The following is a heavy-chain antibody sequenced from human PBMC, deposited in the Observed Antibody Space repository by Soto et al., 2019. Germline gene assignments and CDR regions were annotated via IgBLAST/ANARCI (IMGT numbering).Heavy chain of an antibody. V-gene: IGHV3-30-3*01. D-gene: IGHD6-19*01. CDR3: ARGYSSGWYCDY. J-gene: IGHJ4*02. CDR1: GFTFSSYA. CDR2: ISYDGRNK. Sequence: QVHLVESGGGVVQPGRSLRLSCAASGFTFSSYAMHWVRQAPGKGLEWVAVISYDGRNKYYADSVKGRFTISRDNSKNTLYLQMNSLRAEDTAVYYCARGYSSGWYCDYWGQGTLVTVSS.